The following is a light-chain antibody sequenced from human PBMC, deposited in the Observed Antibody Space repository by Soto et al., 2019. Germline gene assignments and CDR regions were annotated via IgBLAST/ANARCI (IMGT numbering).Light chain of an antibody. CDR2: DAS. CDR1: QSISRW. CDR3: QQYDGYRTWT. Sequence: DIQMTQSPSTLSASVGDRVTITFRASQSISRWLAWYQQKPGKAPKVLIWDASSLQRGVPSRFSGSGSGTEFTLTINSLQPDDFATYYCQQYDGYRTWTFGQGTKVDIK. J-gene: IGKJ1*01. V-gene: IGKV1-5*01.